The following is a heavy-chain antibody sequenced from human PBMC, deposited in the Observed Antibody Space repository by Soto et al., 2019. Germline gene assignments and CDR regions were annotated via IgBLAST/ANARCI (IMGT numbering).Heavy chain of an antibody. J-gene: IGHJ5*02. V-gene: IGHV4-59*08. CDR2: VYNSGTS. CDR1: GGSISSYC. CDR3: ARLRVATIWWFDP. Sequence: SETLSLTCTVSGGSISSYCWTWIRQPPGEGLEWIGCVYNSGTSDYNPSLKSRVTISVDTSKNQFSLKLYSVTAADTAVYYCARLRVATIWWFDPWGQGTLVTVSS. D-gene: IGHD5-12*01.